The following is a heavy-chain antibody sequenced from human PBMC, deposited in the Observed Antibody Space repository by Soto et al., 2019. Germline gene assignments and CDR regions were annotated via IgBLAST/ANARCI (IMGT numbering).Heavy chain of an antibody. CDR1: GYTFTRYY. V-gene: IGHV1-46*01. J-gene: IGHJ4*02. CDR3: ARGDILTGYWTSTLDY. D-gene: IGHD3-9*01. CDR2: INPSGGST. Sequence: ASVKVSWKASGYTFTRYYMHWVGQAPGQGLEWMGIINPSGGSTSYAQKFQGRVTMTRDTSTSTVYMELSSLRSEDTAVYYCARGDILTGYWTSTLDYWGQGALVTVSS.